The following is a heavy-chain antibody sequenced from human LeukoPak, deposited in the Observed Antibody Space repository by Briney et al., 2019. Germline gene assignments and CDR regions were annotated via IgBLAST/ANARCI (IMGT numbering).Heavy chain of an antibody. Sequence: PGGSLRFSCAASGFTFPTYALAWLRQAPGKGLEWVSSISGGAAGTYYAPSVKGRFTVSRDNDKNALYLQMDGLTAADTALYYCARVRGVGTHIWLLPWNLWGQGTLVSVSS. D-gene: IGHD2-21*02. CDR2: ISGGAAGT. V-gene: IGHV3-23*01. CDR3: ARVRGVGTHIWLLPWNL. CDR1: GFTFPTYA. J-gene: IGHJ5*02.